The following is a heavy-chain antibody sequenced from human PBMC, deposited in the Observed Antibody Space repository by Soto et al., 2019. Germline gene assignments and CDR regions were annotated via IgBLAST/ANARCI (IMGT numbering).Heavy chain of an antibody. CDR2: INAGNGNT. D-gene: IGHD3-22*01. CDR1: GYTFTSYA. J-gene: IGHJ4*02. V-gene: IGHV1-3*01. Sequence: ASVKVSCKASGYTFTSYAMHWVRQAPGQRLEWMGWINAGNGNTKYSQKFQGRVTITRDTSASTAYMELSSLRSEDTAVYYCARTDYYDSSGYYQLDYWGQGTLVTVSS. CDR3: ARTDYYDSSGYYQLDY.